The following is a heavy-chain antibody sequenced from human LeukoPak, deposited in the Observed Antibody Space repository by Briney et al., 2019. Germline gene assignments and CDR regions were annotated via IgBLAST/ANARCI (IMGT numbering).Heavy chain of an antibody. J-gene: IGHJ4*02. D-gene: IGHD3-10*01. CDR2: INHSGST. Sequence: SETLSLTCAVYGGSLSGYYWNWIRQPPGKGLEWIGDINHSGSTNYNPSLKSRVTISVDTSKNQFSLKLSSVTAADTAVYYCARGLIGSGSTYKAPFDYWGQGTLVTVSS. CDR1: GGSLSGYY. V-gene: IGHV4-34*01. CDR3: ARGLIGSGSTYKAPFDY.